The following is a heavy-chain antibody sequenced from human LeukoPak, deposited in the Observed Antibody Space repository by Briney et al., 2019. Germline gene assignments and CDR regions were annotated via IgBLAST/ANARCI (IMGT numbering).Heavy chain of an antibody. Sequence: ASVKVSCKASGYTFTSYDINWVRQAAGQGLEWMGWMNPNSGNTGYAQKFQGRVTMTRDTSISTAYMELSSLRSEDTAVYYCARDRGRWLPQNYWGQGTLVTVSS. CDR2: MNPNSGNT. CDR1: GYTFTSYD. V-gene: IGHV1-8*01. CDR3: ARDRGRWLPQNY. J-gene: IGHJ4*02. D-gene: IGHD5-24*01.